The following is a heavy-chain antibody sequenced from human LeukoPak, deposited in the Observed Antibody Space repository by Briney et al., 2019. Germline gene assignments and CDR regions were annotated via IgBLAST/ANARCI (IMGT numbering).Heavy chain of an antibody. CDR1: GFTFSSYS. V-gene: IGHV3-21*01. Sequence: GGSLRLSCAASGFTFSSYSMNWVRQAPGKGLEWVSSISSSSSYIYYADSVEGRFTISRDNAKNSLYLQMNSLRAEDTAVYYCARVLYSNYVRVLDYWGQGTLVTVSS. CDR2: ISSSSSYI. J-gene: IGHJ4*02. D-gene: IGHD4-11*01. CDR3: ARVLYSNYVRVLDY.